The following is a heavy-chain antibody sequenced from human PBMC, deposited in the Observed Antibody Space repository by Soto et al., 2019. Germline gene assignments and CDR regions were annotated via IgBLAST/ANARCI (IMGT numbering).Heavy chain of an antibody. CDR3: ARGILTYYFDY. Sequence: SETLSLTCTVSGSSLSGHYWSWMRQPPGKGLEWIGYIYYGGSTNYNPSLKSRVTISVDRSKNQFSLKLSSVTAADTAVYYCARGILTYYFDYWGQGTLVTVSS. CDR1: GSSLSGHY. J-gene: IGHJ4*02. D-gene: IGHD2-8*02. V-gene: IGHV4-59*08. CDR2: IYYGGST.